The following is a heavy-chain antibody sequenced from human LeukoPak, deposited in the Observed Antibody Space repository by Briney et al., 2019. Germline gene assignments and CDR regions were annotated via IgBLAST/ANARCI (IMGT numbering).Heavy chain of an antibody. V-gene: IGHV3-23*01. CDR3: AKRGQKLDTGDYYYAMDV. CDR2: ISGSGDST. J-gene: IGHJ6*02. CDR1: GFTFSNYA. Sequence: GGSLRLSCAASGFTFSNYAMMWVRQGPGKGLEWVSAISGSGDSTYYVDSVKGRFIVSRDNSRNTLSLQMNSLRGEDTAVYYCAKRGQKLDTGDYYYAMDVWGQGTTVIVSS. D-gene: IGHD3/OR15-3a*01.